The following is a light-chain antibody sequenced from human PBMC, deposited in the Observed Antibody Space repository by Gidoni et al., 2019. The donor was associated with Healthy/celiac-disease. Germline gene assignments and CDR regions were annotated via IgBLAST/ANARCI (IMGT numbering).Light chain of an antibody. CDR1: QSLLHSNGYNY. V-gene: IGKV2-28*01. CDR2: LGS. Sequence: DIVMTQSPLSLPVTPGEPASISCRSSQSLLHSNGYNYLDWYLQKPGQSPQLLIYLGSNRASGVPDRFSGSGSGTDFTLKISRVEPEDVGVYYCMQALQTPFTFGPGTKVDIK. J-gene: IGKJ3*01. CDR3: MQALQTPFT.